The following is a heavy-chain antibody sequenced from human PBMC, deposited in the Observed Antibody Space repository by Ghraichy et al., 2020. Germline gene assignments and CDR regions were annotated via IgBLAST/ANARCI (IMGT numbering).Heavy chain of an antibody. D-gene: IGHD3-10*01. J-gene: IGHJ4*02. V-gene: IGHV4-61*02. CDR1: GGSISSGSYY. Sequence: SETLSLTCTVSGGSISSGSYYWSWIRQPAGKGLEWIGRIYTSGSTNYNPSLKSRVTISVDTSKNQFSLKLSSVTAADTAVYYCAREEDFGEGPFRYWGQGTLVTVSS. CDR3: AREEDFGEGPFRY. CDR2: IYTSGST.